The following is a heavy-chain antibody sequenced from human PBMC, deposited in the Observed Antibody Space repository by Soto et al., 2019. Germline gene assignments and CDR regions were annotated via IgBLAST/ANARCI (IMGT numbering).Heavy chain of an antibody. J-gene: IGHJ5*02. CDR3: ARDNGMAGTFDP. Sequence: EVQLVESGGGLVKRGGPLRLSCAASRFTFIRYSTNWVRQPPGKGLEWIAYIIRSSTTIFYADSVKGGFTISRDNARSSLELHMNGLRDEDTAVYYCARDNGMAGTFDPVGQGTMVTVSS. CDR1: RFTFIRYS. D-gene: IGHD2-8*01. CDR2: IIRSSTTI. V-gene: IGHV3-48*02.